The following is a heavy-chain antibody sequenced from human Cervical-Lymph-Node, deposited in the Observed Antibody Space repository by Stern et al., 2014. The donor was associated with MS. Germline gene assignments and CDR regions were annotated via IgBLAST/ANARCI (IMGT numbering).Heavy chain of an antibody. J-gene: IGHJ4*02. CDR3: ARDYYASSGFYYVTFSHQDY. CDR1: GYSFTAHH. Sequence: VQLVESGAEVKKPGASVKVSCKTSGYSFTAHHMHWVRQAPGQGLEWMGRITSNTGGTKYAEKFQGRVTMTRDTSISTTYMELSSLTSDDTAVYYCARDYYASSGFYYVTFSHQDYWGQGTLVTVSS. CDR2: ITSNTGGT. V-gene: IGHV1-2*06. D-gene: IGHD3-22*01.